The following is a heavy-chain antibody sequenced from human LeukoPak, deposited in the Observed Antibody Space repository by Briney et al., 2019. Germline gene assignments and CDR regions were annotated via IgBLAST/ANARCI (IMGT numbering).Heavy chain of an antibody. CDR2: IYPGDSDT. J-gene: IGHJ6*03. D-gene: IGHD5-18*01. CDR3: ARVYSYGLYYYYYYYMDV. Sequence: GESLKISCKGSGYSFTSYWIGWVRQMPGKGLEWMGIIYPGDSDTRYSPSFQGQVTISADKSISTAYLQWSSLKASDTAMYYCARVYSYGLYYYYYYYMDVWGKGTTVTVSS. CDR1: GYSFTSYW. V-gene: IGHV5-51*01.